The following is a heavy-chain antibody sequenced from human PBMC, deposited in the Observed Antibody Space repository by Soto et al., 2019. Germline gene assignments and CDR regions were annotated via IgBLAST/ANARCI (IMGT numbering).Heavy chain of an antibody. CDR1: GYTFTGYA. CDR3: ARAVAVAADFDY. J-gene: IGHJ4*02. D-gene: IGHD6-19*01. CDR2: INAGNGNT. V-gene: IGHV1-3*05. Sequence: QVQLVQSGAEEKKPGASVKVSCKASGYTFTGYAMHWVRQAPGHRLEWMGWINAGNGNTKYSQKFQGRVTITRDTSASTTYMELSSLRSDDTAVYYCARAVAVAADFDYWGQGTLVTVSS.